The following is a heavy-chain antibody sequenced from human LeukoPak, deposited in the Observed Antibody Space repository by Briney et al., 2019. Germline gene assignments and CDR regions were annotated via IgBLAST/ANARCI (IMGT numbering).Heavy chain of an antibody. J-gene: IGHJ4*02. CDR3: ARDRPPAD. Sequence: VASVKVSCKASGGTFSSYAISWVRQAPGQGLEWMGGIIPISGTANYAQKFQGRVTITTDESTSTAYMELSSLRSEDTAVYYCARDRPPADWGQGTLVTVSS. V-gene: IGHV1-69*05. CDR1: GGTFSSYA. CDR2: IIPISGTA.